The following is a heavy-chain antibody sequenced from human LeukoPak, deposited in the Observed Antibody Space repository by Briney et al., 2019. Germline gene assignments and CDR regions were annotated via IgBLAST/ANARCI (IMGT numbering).Heavy chain of an antibody. J-gene: IGHJ3*02. CDR1: GGSISSSSYY. D-gene: IGHD3-16*02. Sequence: SETLSLTCTVSGGSISSSSYYWGWIRQPPGKGLEWIGSIYYSGSTYYNPSLKSRVTISVDTSKNQFSLKLSSVTAADTAVYYCARGGRAAGWDYVWGSYRWSKAPGAFDIWGQGTMVTVSS. CDR3: ARGGRAAGWDYVWGSYRWSKAPGAFDI. V-gene: IGHV4-39*07. CDR2: IYYSGST.